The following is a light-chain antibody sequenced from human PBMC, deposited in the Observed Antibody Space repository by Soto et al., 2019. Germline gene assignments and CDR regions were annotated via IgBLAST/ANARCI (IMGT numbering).Light chain of an antibody. CDR3: QKYSSVPV. CDR1: QGIRNF. Sequence: DIQMTQSPTSLSASVGDRVTITCRASQGIRNFVAWYQQKPGKAPKLLIYAASTLQSGVPSRFSGSGSGTDFTLTINSLQPEDVETYACQKYSSVPVFGPGTKVEI. J-gene: IGKJ3*01. CDR2: AAS. V-gene: IGKV1-27*01.